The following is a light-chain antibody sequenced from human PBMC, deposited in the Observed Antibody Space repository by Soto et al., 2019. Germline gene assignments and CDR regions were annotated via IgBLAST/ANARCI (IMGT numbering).Light chain of an antibody. CDR1: QSVSNY. Sequence: EFVLTQSPGTLSLSPGERATLSCRASQSVSNYLAWYQQRPGQAPRLLIYDTSSRATGIPARFRGSGSGTDFTLTISSLEPEDFAVYYCQHHNNWFSWTFGQGTKVDIK. CDR3: QHHNNWFSWT. CDR2: DTS. V-gene: IGKV3-11*01. J-gene: IGKJ1*01.